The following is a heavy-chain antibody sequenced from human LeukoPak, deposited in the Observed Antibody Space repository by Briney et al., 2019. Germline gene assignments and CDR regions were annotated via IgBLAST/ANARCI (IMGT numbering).Heavy chain of an antibody. Sequence: GPVKVSCKASGYTFTSYGISWVRQAPGQGLEWMGIINPSGGSTSYAQKFQGRVTMTRDTSTSTVYMELSSLRSEDTAVYYCARSIWYSSGRTSFDHWGQGTLVTVSS. V-gene: IGHV1-46*01. CDR2: INPSGGST. CDR1: GYTFTSYG. CDR3: ARSIWYSSGRTSFDH. D-gene: IGHD6-19*01. J-gene: IGHJ4*02.